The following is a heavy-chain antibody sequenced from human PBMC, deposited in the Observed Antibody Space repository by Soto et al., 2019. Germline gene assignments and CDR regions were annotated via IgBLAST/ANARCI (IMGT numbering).Heavy chain of an antibody. CDR2: ITGTGGNT. V-gene: IGHV3-23*01. CDR1: GFTLSTYG. CDR3: ARIRGYYYGLDV. Sequence: EVQLLESGGGLVQPGGSLRLSCAASGFTLSTYGMTWVRQAPGKGLEWVSAITGTGGNTYYVESVKGWFTVSRDNSKNMLYLQVNSLRAEDTAVYYCARIRGYYYGLDVWGQGTTVTVSS. J-gene: IGHJ6*02.